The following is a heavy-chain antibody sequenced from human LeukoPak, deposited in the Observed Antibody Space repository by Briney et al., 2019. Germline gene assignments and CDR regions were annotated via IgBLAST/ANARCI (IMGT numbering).Heavy chain of an antibody. J-gene: IGHJ4*02. CDR1: GFTVSSNY. CDR2: IYSGGST. D-gene: IGHD6-19*01. Sequence: GGSLRLSCAASGFTVSSNYMTWVRQAPGKGLEWVSVIYSGGSTYYADSVKGRFTISGDNSKNTLYLQMNSLRAEDTAVYYCAKESIAVAGYFDYWGQGTLVTVSS. CDR3: AKESIAVAGYFDY. V-gene: IGHV3-53*01.